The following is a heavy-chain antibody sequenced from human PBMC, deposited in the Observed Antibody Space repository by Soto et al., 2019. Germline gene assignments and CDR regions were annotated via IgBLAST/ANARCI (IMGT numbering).Heavy chain of an antibody. CDR1: GFTFSSYS. D-gene: IGHD5-18*01. V-gene: IGHV3-21*01. CDR3: ARVPGGGYSYGYSDY. J-gene: IGHJ4*02. CDR2: ISSSSSYL. Sequence: EVQLVESGGGLVKPGGSLRLSCAASGFTFSSYSMNWVRQAPGKGLEWVSSISSSSSYLYYADSVKGRFTISRDNAKNSLYLQMNSLRAEDTAVYYCARVPGGGYSYGYSDYWGQGTLVTVSS.